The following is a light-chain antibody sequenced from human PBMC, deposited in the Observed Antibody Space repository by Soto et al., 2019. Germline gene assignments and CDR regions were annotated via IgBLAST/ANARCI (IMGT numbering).Light chain of an antibody. Sequence: EFVLTQSPATLSLSPGERATLSCRASQSVSSSSAWYQQKPGQAPRLLIYDTSNRATGIPARFSGSGSGTDFTLTISGLEPEDFAVYYCQQRSNWQYTFGLGTMLDIK. V-gene: IGKV3-11*01. CDR3: QQRSNWQYT. CDR1: QSVSSS. CDR2: DTS. J-gene: IGKJ2*01.